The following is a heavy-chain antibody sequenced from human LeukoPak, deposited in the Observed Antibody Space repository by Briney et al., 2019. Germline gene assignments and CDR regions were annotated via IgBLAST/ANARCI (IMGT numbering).Heavy chain of an antibody. V-gene: IGHV3-23*01. CDR2: IIENGCET. CDR1: GFTFNKFA. D-gene: IGHD6-13*01. J-gene: IGHJ4*02. CDR3: AKDYEYNSNTWYFH. Sequence: GGSLRLSCAASGFTFNKFAMSWVRQAPGKGLEWVSGIIENGCETYYADSVRGRFTISRDNSKNTLYLQMNSLRAEDTAVYYCAKDYEYNSNTWYFHWGRGTLVSVSS.